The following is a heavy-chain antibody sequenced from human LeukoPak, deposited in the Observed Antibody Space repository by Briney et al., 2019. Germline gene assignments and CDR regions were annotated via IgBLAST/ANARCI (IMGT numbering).Heavy chain of an antibody. J-gene: IGHJ5*02. D-gene: IGHD2-2*01. V-gene: IGHV4-39*07. CDR1: SGSISTSNYY. CDR2: IFYSGST. Sequence: SETLSLTCTVSSGSISTSNYYWGWVRQPPGKALEWIGNIFYSGSTYYSPSLKSRVIISVDTSKNQFSLKLSSVTAADTAVYYCARVSGAMPTDWFDPWGQGTLVTVSS. CDR3: ARVSGAMPTDWFDP.